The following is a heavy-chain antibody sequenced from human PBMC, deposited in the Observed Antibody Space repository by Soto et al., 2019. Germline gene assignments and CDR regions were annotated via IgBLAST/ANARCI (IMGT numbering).Heavy chain of an antibody. CDR3: ARLNRYYDILTGYYRSLFDP. Sequence: SETLSLTCTVSGSSISSYYWSWIRQPPGKGLEWIGYIYYSGSTNYNPSLKSRVTISVDTSKNQFSLKLSSVTAADTAVYYCARLNRYYDILTGYYRSLFDPWGQGTLVTVSS. D-gene: IGHD3-9*01. V-gene: IGHV4-59*08. CDR1: GSSISSYY. J-gene: IGHJ5*02. CDR2: IYYSGST.